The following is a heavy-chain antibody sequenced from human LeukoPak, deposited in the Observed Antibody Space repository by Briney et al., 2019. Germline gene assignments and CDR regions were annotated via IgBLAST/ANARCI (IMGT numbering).Heavy chain of an antibody. Sequence: ASVKVSCKASVYTFTSYGISWVRQAPGQGLEWMGWISAYNGNTNYAQKLQGRVTMTTDTSTSTAYMELRSLRSDDTAVYYCAGGGYQLLWEYFQHWGQGTLVTVSS. CDR3: AGGGYQLLWEYFQH. J-gene: IGHJ1*01. V-gene: IGHV1-18*01. CDR1: VYTFTSYG. CDR2: ISAYNGNT. D-gene: IGHD2-2*01.